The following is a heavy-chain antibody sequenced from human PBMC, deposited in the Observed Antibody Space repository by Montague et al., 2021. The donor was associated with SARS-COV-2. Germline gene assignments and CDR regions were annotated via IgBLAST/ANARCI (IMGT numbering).Heavy chain of an antibody. CDR2: INHSGST. CDR1: GGSFSGYY. J-gene: IGHJ6*02. D-gene: IGHD3-10*01. CDR3: ARGRRILLWFGELLSGGDYYGMDV. Sequence: SETLSLTCAVYGGSFSGYYWSWIRQPPGKGLEWIGEINHSGSTXXXPSXXXRVTISVDTPKNQFSLKLSSVTAADTAVYYCARGRRILLWFGELLSGGDYYGMDVWGQGTTVTVSS. V-gene: IGHV4-34*01.